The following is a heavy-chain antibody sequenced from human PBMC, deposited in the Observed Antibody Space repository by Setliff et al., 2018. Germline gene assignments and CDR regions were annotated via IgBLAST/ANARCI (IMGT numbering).Heavy chain of an antibody. CDR2: IYHRGST. J-gene: IGHJ5*02. CDR3: ARQVSWFDP. Sequence: PSETLSLTCAVSGYSISSGYYWGWIRQPPGKGLEWIGSIYHRGSTYYNPSLKRRVTISVNTSKNQFSLKLSSVTAAETAVYYCARQVSWFDPWGQGTLVTVSS. CDR1: GYSISSGYY. V-gene: IGHV4-38-2*01.